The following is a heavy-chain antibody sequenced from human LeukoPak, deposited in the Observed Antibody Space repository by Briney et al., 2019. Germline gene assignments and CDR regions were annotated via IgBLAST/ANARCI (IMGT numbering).Heavy chain of an antibody. Sequence: GASVKVSCKASGYTFTSYGISWVRQAPGQGLEWMGWISAYNGNTNYAQKLQGRVTMTTDTSTSTAYMELRSLRSDDTAVYYCARGAAYYDSSGYYSGYYYYYYMDVWGKGTTVTVSS. CDR2: ISAYNGNT. CDR1: GYTFTSYG. V-gene: IGHV1-18*01. D-gene: IGHD3-22*01. J-gene: IGHJ6*03. CDR3: ARGAAYYDSSGYYSGYYYYYYMDV.